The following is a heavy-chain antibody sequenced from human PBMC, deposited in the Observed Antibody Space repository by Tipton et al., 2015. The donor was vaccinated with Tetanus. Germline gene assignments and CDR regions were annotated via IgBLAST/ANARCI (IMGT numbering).Heavy chain of an antibody. CDR2: IYPSDSDT. CDR1: GYAFNIYW. CDR3: ARLHLRTYASSSGY. J-gene: IGHJ4*02. V-gene: IGHV5-51*01. Sequence: QLVQSGAEVKKPGESLKISCQGSGYAFNIYWLAWVRQMPGKGLEWMGIIYPSDSDTRYSPSFQGRVTMSADKSINTAYLQWSSLEASDTAMYFCARLHLRTYASSSGYWGQGTLVTVSS. D-gene: IGHD6-6*01.